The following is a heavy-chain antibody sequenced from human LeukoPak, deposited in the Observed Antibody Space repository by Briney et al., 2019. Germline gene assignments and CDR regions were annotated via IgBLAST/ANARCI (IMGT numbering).Heavy chain of an antibody. Sequence: PSETLPLTCAVYGGSFSGYYWSWIRHPPGKGLEWIGEINHSGSTNHNPSLKSRVTISVDTSKNQFSLKLSSVTAADTAVYYCARDRAHCSSTSCLNWFDPWGQGTLVTVSS. J-gene: IGHJ5*02. CDR1: GGSFSGYY. D-gene: IGHD2-2*01. CDR2: INHSGST. V-gene: IGHV4-34*01. CDR3: ARDRAHCSSTSCLNWFDP.